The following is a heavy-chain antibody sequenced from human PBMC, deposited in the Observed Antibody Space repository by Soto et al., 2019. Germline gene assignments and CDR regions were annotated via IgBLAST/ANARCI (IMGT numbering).Heavy chain of an antibody. CDR1: GFTFSSYG. Sequence: GGSLRLSCAASGFTFSSYGMTWVRQAPGKGLEWVSFSSDSXAGTDYADSVKGRFTISRDKSKNTMYLKMTSLRADDTADYYCAKDRRGGGNYGFYSDLWGQGALVTVSS. D-gene: IGHD3-10*01. V-gene: IGHV3-23*01. CDR2: SSDSXAGT. J-gene: IGHJ5*02. CDR3: AKDRRGGGNYGFYSDL.